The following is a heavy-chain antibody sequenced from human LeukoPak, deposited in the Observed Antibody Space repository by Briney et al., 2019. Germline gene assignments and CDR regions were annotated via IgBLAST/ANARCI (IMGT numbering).Heavy chain of an antibody. Sequence: GGSLRLSCAASGFTFSSYSMNWVRQAPGKGLEWVSYISSSSTIYYADSVKGRFTISRDNAKNSLYLQMNSLRAEDTAVYYCARFVYYYYYMDVWGKGTTVTVSS. CDR3: ARFVYYYYYMDV. CDR1: GFTFSSYS. J-gene: IGHJ6*03. CDR2: ISSSSTI. V-gene: IGHV3-48*01. D-gene: IGHD3-16*01.